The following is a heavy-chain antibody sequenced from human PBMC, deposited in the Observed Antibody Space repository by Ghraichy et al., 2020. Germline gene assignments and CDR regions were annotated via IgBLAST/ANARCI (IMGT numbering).Heavy chain of an antibody. CDR1: GFTFSNYN. D-gene: IGHD6-13*01. J-gene: IGHJ4*02. CDR2: ISSSSSII. CDR3: ARPGIAAAGDPGY. Sequence: GSLRLSCAASGFTFSNYNMNWVRQAPGKGLEWVSYISSSSSIIYYADSVKGRFTISRDNAKNSLYLQMNSLRDEDTAVYYCARPGIAAAGDPGYWGQGTLVTVSS. V-gene: IGHV3-48*02.